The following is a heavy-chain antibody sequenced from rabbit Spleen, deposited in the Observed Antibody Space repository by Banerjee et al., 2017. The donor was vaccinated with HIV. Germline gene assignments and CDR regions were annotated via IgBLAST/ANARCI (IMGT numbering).Heavy chain of an antibody. V-gene: IGHV1S40*01. D-gene: IGHD1-1*01. CDR3: ARDTSSSFSSYGMDL. Sequence: QSLEESGGGLVKPGGTLTLTCTVSGVDFSSYYYMCWVRQAPGKGLEWIACIDTGSSGFTYFATWAKGRFTCSKTSSTTVTLQMTRLTAADTATYFCARDTSSSFSSYGMDLWGQGTLVTVS. CDR1: GVDFSSYYY. J-gene: IGHJ6*01. CDR2: IDTGSSGFT.